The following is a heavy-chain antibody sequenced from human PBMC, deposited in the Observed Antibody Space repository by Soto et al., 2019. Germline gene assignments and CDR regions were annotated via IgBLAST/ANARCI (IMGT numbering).Heavy chain of an antibody. CDR1: GFTFSSYA. Sequence: EVQLLESGGGLVQPGGSLRLSCAASGFTFSSYAMSWVRQAPGKGLEWVSGISGSGGSTYHADSVKGRFTISRDNSKNTQYWQMNSWRAEDTAVYYCAKDRGGCSSTSCPPRLFDYWGQGILVTVCS. D-gene: IGHD2-2*01. V-gene: IGHV3-23*01. CDR3: AKDRGGCSSTSCPPRLFDY. CDR2: ISGSGGST. J-gene: IGHJ4*02.